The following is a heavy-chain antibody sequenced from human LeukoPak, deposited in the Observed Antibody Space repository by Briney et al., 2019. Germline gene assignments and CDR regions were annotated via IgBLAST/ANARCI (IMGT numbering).Heavy chain of an antibody. J-gene: IGHJ4*02. D-gene: IGHD2-2*02. CDR1: GFTFSSYS. Sequence: TGGSLRLSCAASGFTFSSYSMNWVRQAPGKGLEWVSYISSSSSIIHHADSVKGRFTISRDNAKNSLYLQMNSLRAEDTAVYYCARRSRYCSSISCYITYPDYWGQGTLVTVSS. V-gene: IGHV3-48*01. CDR2: ISSSSSII. CDR3: ARRSRYCSSISCYITYPDY.